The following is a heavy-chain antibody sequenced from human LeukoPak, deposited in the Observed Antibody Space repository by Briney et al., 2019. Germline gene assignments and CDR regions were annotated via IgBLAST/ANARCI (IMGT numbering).Heavy chain of an antibody. CDR3: AVQSDWTPGAFDI. CDR2: IYYSGST. J-gene: IGHJ3*02. D-gene: IGHD1-1*01. V-gene: IGHV4-39*01. CDR1: GGSISSGSYY. Sequence: SETLSLTCTVSGGSISSGSYYWGWIRQPPGKGLEWIGSIYYSGSTYYNPSLKSRVTISVDTSKNQFSLKLSSVTAADTAVYYCAVQSDWTPGAFDIWGQGTMVTVSS.